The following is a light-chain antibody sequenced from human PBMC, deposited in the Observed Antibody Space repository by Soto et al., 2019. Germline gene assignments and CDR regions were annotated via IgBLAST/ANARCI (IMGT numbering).Light chain of an antibody. V-gene: IGKV3-20*01. J-gene: IGKJ1*01. Sequence: EVVLTQSPGTLSLSPGERATLSCRASQSVSNNYLAWYQQKPGQAPRLLIYGASSRDPGIPDRFSGSGSLTDFTLTIRRLEPEDFAVYYCQQYGRSPWTFGQGTKVEIK. CDR2: GAS. CDR1: QSVSNNY. CDR3: QQYGRSPWT.